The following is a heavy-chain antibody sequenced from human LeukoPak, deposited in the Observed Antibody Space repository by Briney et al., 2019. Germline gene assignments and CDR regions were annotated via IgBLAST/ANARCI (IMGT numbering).Heavy chain of an antibody. CDR1: GGTFSSYA. J-gene: IGHJ4*02. V-gene: IGHV1-69*01. CDR2: IIPIFGTA. Sequence: SVKVSCKASGGTFSSYAISWVRQAPGQGLEWMGGIIPIFGTANYALKFQGRVTITADESTSTAYMELSSLRSEDTAVYYCARDPEAQYYDFWSGYFDYWGQGTLVTVSS. CDR3: ARDPEAQYYDFWSGYFDY. D-gene: IGHD3-3*01.